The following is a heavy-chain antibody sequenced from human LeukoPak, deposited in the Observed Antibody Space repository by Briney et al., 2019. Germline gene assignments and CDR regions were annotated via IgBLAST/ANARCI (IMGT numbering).Heavy chain of an antibody. V-gene: IGHV3-74*01. Sequence: GGSLRLSCAASGFTFSSYWMHWVRQAPGKGLVWVSRINTDGSSTSYADSVKGRFTISRDNAKNTLYLQMNSLRAEDTAVYYCARLGSSGYYSPLFQHWGQGTLVTVSS. D-gene: IGHD3-22*01. CDR3: ARLGSSGYYSPLFQH. CDR2: INTDGSST. CDR1: GFTFSSYW. J-gene: IGHJ1*01.